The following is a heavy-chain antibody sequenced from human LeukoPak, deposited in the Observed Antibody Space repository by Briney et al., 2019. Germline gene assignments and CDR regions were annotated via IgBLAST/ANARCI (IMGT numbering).Heavy chain of an antibody. CDR1: GFTFVDYV. Sequence: PGGSLRLSCSASGFTFVDYVMESVRQAPGKGLGWVSPISWDGGSTSYADSVKGRLTISRDNSKNCLYLQMNSLRAEDTALYYCATDIGSGSYYNPIDYWGQGTLVTVSS. CDR3: ATDIGSGSYYNPIDY. CDR2: ISWDGGST. J-gene: IGHJ4*02. V-gene: IGHV3-43D*04. D-gene: IGHD3-10*01.